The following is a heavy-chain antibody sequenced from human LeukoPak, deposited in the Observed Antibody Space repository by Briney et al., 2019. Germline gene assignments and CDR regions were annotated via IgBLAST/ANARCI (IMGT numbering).Heavy chain of an antibody. CDR2: IKQDGSEK. D-gene: IGHD5-12*01. CDR3: ASVLDIVATIRGLDYYYGMDV. Sequence: GGSLRLSCAASGFTFSSYWMSWVRQAPGKGLEWVANIKQDGSEKYYVDSVKGRFTISRDNAKNSLYLQMNSLRDEDTAVYYCASVLDIVATIRGLDYYYGMDVWGQGTTVTVSS. CDR1: GFTFSSYW. J-gene: IGHJ6*02. V-gene: IGHV3-7*01.